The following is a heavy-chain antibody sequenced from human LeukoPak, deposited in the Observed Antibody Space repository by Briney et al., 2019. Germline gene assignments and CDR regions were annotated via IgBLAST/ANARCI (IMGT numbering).Heavy chain of an antibody. CDR3: ARESDAFDI. J-gene: IGHJ3*02. CDR2: IYHSGST. CDR1: GGSISSGGYS. V-gene: IGHV4-30-2*01. Sequence: PSQTLSLTCAVSGGSISSGGYSWSWIRQPPGKGLEWIGYIYHSGSTNYNPSLKSRVTISVDTSKNQFSLKLSSVTAADTAVYYCARESDAFDIWGQGTMVTVSS.